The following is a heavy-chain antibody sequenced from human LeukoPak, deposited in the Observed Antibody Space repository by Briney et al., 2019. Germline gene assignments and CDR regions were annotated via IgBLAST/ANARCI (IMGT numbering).Heavy chain of an antibody. CDR1: GFTFSSYA. J-gene: IGHJ4*02. CDR2: ISTSGGSS. Sequence: GSLRLSCAASGFTFSSYAMSWVRQAPGKGLEWVSGISTSGGSSSYADSVKGRFTLSRDNPRNTLYMQMNSLRAEDTALYYCAIMHPYYDGSGYWVQWGQGTLVTVSS. CDR3: AIMHPYYDGSGYWVQ. V-gene: IGHV3-23*01. D-gene: IGHD3-22*01.